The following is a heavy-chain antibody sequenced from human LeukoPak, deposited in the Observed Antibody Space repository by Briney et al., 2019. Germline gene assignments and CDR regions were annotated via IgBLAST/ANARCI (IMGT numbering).Heavy chain of an antibody. J-gene: IGHJ4*02. CDR2: INSDESST. Sequence: GGSLRLSCAASGFTFSNYWMHWVRQAPGKGLVWVSRINSDESSTAYADAVTGRFTISRDNSKNTLYLQMNSLRAEDTAVYYCAKVTQLFTMVRWDYFDYWGQGTLVTVSS. D-gene: IGHD3-10*01. CDR3: AKVTQLFTMVRWDYFDY. CDR1: GFTFSNYW. V-gene: IGHV3-74*01.